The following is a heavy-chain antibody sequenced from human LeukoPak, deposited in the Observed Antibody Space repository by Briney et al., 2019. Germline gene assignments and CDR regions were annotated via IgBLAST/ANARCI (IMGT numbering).Heavy chain of an antibody. Sequence: SETLSLTCTVSGGSISSYYWSWIRQPAGKGLEWIGRIYTSGSTYYNPSLKSRVTISVDTSKNHFSLKLTSVSAADTAVYYCASTTIAVAGIYYYHYMDVWGKGTTVTISS. D-gene: IGHD6-19*01. CDR2: IYTSGST. CDR1: GGSISSYY. CDR3: ASTTIAVAGIYYYHYMDV. V-gene: IGHV4-4*07. J-gene: IGHJ6*03.